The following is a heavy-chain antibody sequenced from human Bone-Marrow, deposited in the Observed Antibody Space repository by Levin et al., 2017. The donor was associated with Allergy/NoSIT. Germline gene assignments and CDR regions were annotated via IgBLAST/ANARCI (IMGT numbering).Heavy chain of an antibody. J-gene: IGHJ6*02. CDR2: ISYDGSNK. CDR1: GFTFSSYA. CDR3: ARDRDYSNDYYYGMDV. Sequence: GGSLRLSCAASGFTFSSYAMHWVRQAPGKGLEWVAVISYDGSNKYYADSVKGRFTISRDNSKNTLYLQMNSLRAEDTAVYYCARDRDYSNDYYYGMDVWGQGTTVTVSS. V-gene: IGHV3-30*04. D-gene: IGHD4-11*01.